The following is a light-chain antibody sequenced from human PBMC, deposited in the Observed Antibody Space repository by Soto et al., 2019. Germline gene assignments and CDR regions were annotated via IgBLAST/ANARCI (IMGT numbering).Light chain of an antibody. V-gene: IGKV1-5*01. Sequence: DIQMTQSPSTLSTSVGARVTITCRASQSVSYWLAWYQQKPGKAPNLLIYDGSTLASGVPPRFSGGGFGTEFTLNISSLQHDDSDIYSCQHYNTYSKALGPGTKVDIK. J-gene: IGKJ3*01. CDR3: QHYNTYSKA. CDR1: QSVSYW. CDR2: DGS.